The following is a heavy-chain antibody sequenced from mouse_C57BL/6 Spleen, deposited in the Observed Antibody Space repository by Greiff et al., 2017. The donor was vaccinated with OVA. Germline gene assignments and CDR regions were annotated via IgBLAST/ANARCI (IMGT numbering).Heavy chain of an antibody. Sequence: VQLQQPGAELVRPGSSVKLSCKASGYTFTSYWLHWVKQRPIQGLEWIGNIDPSDSETHYNQKFKDKATLTVDKSSSTAYMQLSSLTSEDSAVYYCARDGYDGAWFADWGKGTLVTVSA. V-gene: IGHV1-52*01. CDR3: ARDGYDGAWFAD. J-gene: IGHJ3*01. CDR2: IDPSDSET. CDR1: GYTFTSYW. D-gene: IGHD2-2*01.